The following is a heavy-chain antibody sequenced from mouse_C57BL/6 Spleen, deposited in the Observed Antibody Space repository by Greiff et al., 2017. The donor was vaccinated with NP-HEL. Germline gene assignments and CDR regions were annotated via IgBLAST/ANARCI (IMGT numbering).Heavy chain of an antibody. Sequence: EVQRVESGGGLVKPGGSLKLSCAASGFTFSSYAMSWVRQTPEKRLEWVATISDGGSYTYYPDNVKGRFTISRDNAKNNLYLQMSHLKSEDTAMYYCAREGVYYYGSSPRPMDYWGQGTSVTVSS. J-gene: IGHJ4*01. V-gene: IGHV5-4*01. CDR2: ISDGGSYT. D-gene: IGHD1-1*01. CDR1: GFTFSSYA. CDR3: AREGVYYYGSSPRPMDY.